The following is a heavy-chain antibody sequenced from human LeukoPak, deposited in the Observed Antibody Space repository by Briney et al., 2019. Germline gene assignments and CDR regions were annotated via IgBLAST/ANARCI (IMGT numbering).Heavy chain of an antibody. Sequence: SETLSLTCTVSGGSISSGGYYWSWIRQHPGKGLEWIGYIYYSGSTYYNPSLKSRVTISVDTSKNQFSLKLSSVTAADTAVYYCARKERSYYDSSGTVDYWGQGTLVTVSS. V-gene: IGHV4-31*03. CDR3: ARKERSYYDSSGTVDY. J-gene: IGHJ4*02. D-gene: IGHD3-22*01. CDR1: GGSISSGGYY. CDR2: IYYSGST.